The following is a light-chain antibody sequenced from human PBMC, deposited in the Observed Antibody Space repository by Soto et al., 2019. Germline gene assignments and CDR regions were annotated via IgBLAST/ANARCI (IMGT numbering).Light chain of an antibody. CDR1: YSNIGSNF. CDR2: DNS. Sequence: QSVLTQSSSVSAAAGQKVSLSCSGSYSNIGSNFVSWYQHFPGSAPKLVIYDNSQRPSGIPDRFSGSKSGSSATLGITGLQTGDEADYYCGTWDSSLSVVVFGGGTKLTVL. V-gene: IGLV1-51*01. J-gene: IGLJ2*01. CDR3: GTWDSSLSVVV.